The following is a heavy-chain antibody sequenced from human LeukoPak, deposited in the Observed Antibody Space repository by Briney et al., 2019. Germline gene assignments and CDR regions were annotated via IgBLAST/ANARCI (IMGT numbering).Heavy chain of an antibody. J-gene: IGHJ4*02. CDR2: IYRGANI. Sequence: SETLSLTCTVSGGSISSSSYYWGWIRQPPGQGLEWIGSIYRGANIFYSASLKSRVTIFADTSKNQLSLKLSSLTAADTAVYYCARRKGLLDYFDFWGQGTLATVSS. CDR3: ARRKGLLDYFDF. CDR1: GGSISSSSYY. V-gene: IGHV4-39*01.